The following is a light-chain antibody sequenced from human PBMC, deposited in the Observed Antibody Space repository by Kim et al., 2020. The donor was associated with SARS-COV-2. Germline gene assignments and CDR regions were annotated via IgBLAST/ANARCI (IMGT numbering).Light chain of an antibody. J-gene: IGLJ3*02. CDR1: SSNIGSNY. Sequence: PGQRVTISCSGSSSNIGSNYVYWYQQLPGPAPKLLIYRNNQRPSGVPDRFSGSKSGTSASLAISGLRSEDEADYYCAAWDDSLSGLFGGGTKLTVL. CDR3: AAWDDSLSGL. CDR2: RNN. V-gene: IGLV1-47*01.